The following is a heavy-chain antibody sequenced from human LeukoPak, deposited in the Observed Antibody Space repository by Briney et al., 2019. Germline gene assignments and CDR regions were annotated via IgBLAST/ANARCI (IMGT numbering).Heavy chain of an antibody. J-gene: IGHJ6*02. V-gene: IGHV3-7*04. CDR2: IKPDGSEK. Sequence: GGSLRLSCAASGFTFTTYWMSWVRQAPGKGLEWVANIKPDGSEKYYVDSVRGRFTFSRDNAKNSLYVQMNSLRAEDTAVYYCARVDTSIVHYGMDVWGQGTTVTVSS. D-gene: IGHD1-26*01. CDR1: GFTFTTYW. CDR3: ARVDTSIVHYGMDV.